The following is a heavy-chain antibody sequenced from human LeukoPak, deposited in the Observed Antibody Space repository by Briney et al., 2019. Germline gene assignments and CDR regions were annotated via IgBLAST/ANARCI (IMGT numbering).Heavy chain of an antibody. CDR3: AKQSYARSLGE. D-gene: IGHD2-8*01. J-gene: IGHJ4*02. CDR1: GFPFSDFS. CDR2: TNSGGTST. Sequence: GGSLRLSCATSGFPFSDFSMSWVRQAPGKGLEWISTTNSGGTSTYYAESVKGRFTISKDNSKNTLYLQMSSLRVEDTAVYYCAKQSYARSLGEGGPGTLVSVSS. V-gene: IGHV3-23*01.